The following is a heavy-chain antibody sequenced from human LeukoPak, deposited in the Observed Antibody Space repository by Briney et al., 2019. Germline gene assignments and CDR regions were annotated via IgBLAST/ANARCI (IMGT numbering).Heavy chain of an antibody. J-gene: IGHJ4*02. CDR1: GYTFTSYG. D-gene: IGHD3-16*02. CDR3: ARVMDDVWGSYRYTPLGY. CDR2: ISAYNGNT. V-gene: IGHV1-18*01. Sequence: ASVKVSCKAPGYTFTSYGISWVRQAPGQGLEWMGWISAYNGNTNYAQKLQGRVTMTTDTSTSTAYMELRSLRSDDTAVYYCARVMDDVWGSYRYTPLGYWGQGTLVTVSS.